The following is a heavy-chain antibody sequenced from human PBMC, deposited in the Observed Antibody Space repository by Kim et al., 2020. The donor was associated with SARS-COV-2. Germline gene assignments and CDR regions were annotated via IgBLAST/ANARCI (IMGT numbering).Heavy chain of an antibody. CDR2: ISYDGSNK. Sequence: GGSLRPSCAASGFTFSSYAMHWVRQAPGKGLEWVAVISYDGSNKYFVDSVQGRFTISRDNSKNMLYLQMNSLRAEDTAVYYCARGKSDLFDTGGVRNWFDPWGQGTLVTVSS. J-gene: IGHJ5*02. CDR1: GFTFSSYA. D-gene: IGHD2-8*02. CDR3: ARGKSDLFDTGGVRNWFDP. V-gene: IGHV3-30*04.